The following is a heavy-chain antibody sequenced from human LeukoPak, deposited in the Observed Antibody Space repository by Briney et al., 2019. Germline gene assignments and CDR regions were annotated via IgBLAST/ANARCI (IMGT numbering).Heavy chain of an antibody. CDR2: TYYRSKWYN. CDR3: ARDRSYDSSGYYSYFDY. Sequence: SQTLSLTCAISEDSVSSNSAAWNWIRQSPSRGLEWLGRTYYRSKWYNDYAVSVKSRITINPDTSKNQFSLQLNSVTPEDTAVYFCARDRSYDSSGYYSYFDYWGQGTLVTVSS. V-gene: IGHV6-1*01. D-gene: IGHD3-22*01. CDR1: EDSVSSNSAA. J-gene: IGHJ4*02.